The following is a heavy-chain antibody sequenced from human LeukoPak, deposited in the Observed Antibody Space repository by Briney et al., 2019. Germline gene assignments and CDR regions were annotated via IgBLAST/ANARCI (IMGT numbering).Heavy chain of an antibody. V-gene: IGHV3-7*01. Sequence: GGSLRLSCAASGFAFSTYWMAWVRQAPGKGLEWVANIKQDGSEKYYVDSVKGRFTISRDNAKNSLYLRMNSLRVEDTAVYFCANLRLEGWGQGTLVTVSS. D-gene: IGHD3-16*01. CDR2: IKQDGSEK. CDR3: ANLRLEG. J-gene: IGHJ4*02. CDR1: GFAFSTYW.